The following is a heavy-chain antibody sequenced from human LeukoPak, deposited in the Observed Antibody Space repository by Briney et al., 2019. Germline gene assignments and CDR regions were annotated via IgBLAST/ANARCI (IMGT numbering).Heavy chain of an antibody. Sequence: QPGRSLRLSCAASGFTFSTYGIHWVCQAPGKGMEWVAVIWYDGSNKYYADSVKGRFTISRDNSKNTLYLQMNSLRAEDTAVYYCARDRRGQLPPADAFDIWGQGTMVTVSS. J-gene: IGHJ3*02. CDR1: GFTFSTYG. V-gene: IGHV3-33*01. CDR2: IWYDGSNK. D-gene: IGHD1-26*01. CDR3: ARDRRGQLPPADAFDI.